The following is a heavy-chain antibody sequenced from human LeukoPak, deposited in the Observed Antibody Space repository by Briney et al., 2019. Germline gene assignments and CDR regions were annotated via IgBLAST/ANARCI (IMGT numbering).Heavy chain of an antibody. CDR2: IYSGGST. Sequence: GGSLRLSCAASGFTVSSIYMSWVRQAPGKGLEWVSVIYSGGSTYYADSVKGRFAISRDNSKNTLFLQMNSLRAEDTAVYYCARTGYGSGHYYYGMDVWGQGTTVTVSS. J-gene: IGHJ6*02. CDR1: GFTVSSIY. V-gene: IGHV3-53*01. CDR3: ARTGYGSGHYYYGMDV. D-gene: IGHD3-10*01.